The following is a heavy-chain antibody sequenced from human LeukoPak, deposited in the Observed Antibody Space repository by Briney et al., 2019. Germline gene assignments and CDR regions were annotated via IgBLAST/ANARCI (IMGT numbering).Heavy chain of an antibody. Sequence: SETLSLTCTVSGGSISSYYWSWIRQPPGKGLEWIGYIYYSGSTNYNPSLKSRVTISVDTSKNQFSLKLSSVTAADTAVHYCARAWGSHAFDIWGQGTMVTVSS. J-gene: IGHJ3*02. CDR3: ARAWGSHAFDI. V-gene: IGHV4-59*01. CDR2: IYYSGST. D-gene: IGHD3-16*01. CDR1: GGSISSYY.